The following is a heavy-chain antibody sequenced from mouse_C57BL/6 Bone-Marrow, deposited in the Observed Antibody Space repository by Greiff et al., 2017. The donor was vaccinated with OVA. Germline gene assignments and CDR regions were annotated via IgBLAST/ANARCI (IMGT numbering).Heavy chain of an antibody. CDR3: ATYYYGSSLAWFAY. J-gene: IGHJ3*01. Sequence: EVQLQQSGAELVKPGASVKLSCTASGFNIKDYYMHWVKQRTEQGLEWIGRIDPEDGETKYDQKFQGKATITADKSSNTSYLQLSSLTSEDTAVYSCATYYYGSSLAWFAYWGQGTLVTVSA. CDR2: IDPEDGET. CDR1: GFNIKDYY. V-gene: IGHV14-2*01. D-gene: IGHD1-1*01.